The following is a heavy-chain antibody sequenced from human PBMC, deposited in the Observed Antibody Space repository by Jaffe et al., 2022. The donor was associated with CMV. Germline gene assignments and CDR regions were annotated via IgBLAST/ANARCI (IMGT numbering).Heavy chain of an antibody. Sequence: EVQLVESGGGLVQPGGSLRLSCAASGFTFSSYWMHWVRQAPGKGLVWVSRINSDGSSTSYADSVKGRFTISRDNAKNTLYLQMNSLRAEDTAVYYCAREAGYCSSTSCYAAPHYYYYYMDVWGKGTTVTVSS. V-gene: IGHV3-74*01. CDR1: GFTFSSYW. D-gene: IGHD2-2*01. CDR3: AREAGYCSSTSCYAAPHYYYYYMDV. J-gene: IGHJ6*03. CDR2: INSDGSST.